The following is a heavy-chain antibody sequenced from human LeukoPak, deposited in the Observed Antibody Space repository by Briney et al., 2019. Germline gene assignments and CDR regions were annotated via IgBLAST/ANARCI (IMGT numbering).Heavy chain of an antibody. J-gene: IGHJ4*02. CDR1: GGSISSYY. Sequence: SGTLSLTCTVSGGSISSYYWSWIRQPPGKGLEWFGYIYYSGGTNYNPSLKSRVTISVDTSKNQFSLKVSSVTAADTAVYYCARVDCSSTSCVFFDDWGQGTLVTVSS. V-gene: IGHV4-59*01. CDR2: IYYSGGT. CDR3: ARVDCSSTSCVFFDD. D-gene: IGHD2-2*01.